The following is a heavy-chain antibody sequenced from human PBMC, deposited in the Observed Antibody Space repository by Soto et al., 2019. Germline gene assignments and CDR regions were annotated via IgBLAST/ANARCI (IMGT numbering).Heavy chain of an antibody. D-gene: IGHD3-10*01. Sequence: SETLSLTCTVSGGSISSYYWIWIRQPPGKGLEWIGYIYYSGSTNYNPSLKSRVTISVDTSKNQFSLKLSSVTAADTAVYYCATLIRDYGSGSYYNGRNYYFDYWGQGTLVTVSS. CDR3: ATLIRDYGSGSYYNGRNYYFDY. CDR1: GGSISSYY. V-gene: IGHV4-59*01. CDR2: IYYSGST. J-gene: IGHJ4*02.